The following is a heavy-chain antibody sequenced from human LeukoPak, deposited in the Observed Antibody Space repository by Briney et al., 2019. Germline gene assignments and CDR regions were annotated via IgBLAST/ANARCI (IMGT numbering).Heavy chain of an antibody. Sequence: GASVKVSCKASGGTFSSYAISWVRQAPGQGLEWMGGIIPIFGTANYAQKFQGRVTITADESTSTAYMELSSLRSDDTAVYYCARSRDYSGYPYDDYWGQGTLVTVSS. D-gene: IGHD5-12*01. J-gene: IGHJ4*02. CDR2: IIPIFGTA. V-gene: IGHV1-69*13. CDR3: ARSRDYSGYPYDDY. CDR1: GGTFSSYA.